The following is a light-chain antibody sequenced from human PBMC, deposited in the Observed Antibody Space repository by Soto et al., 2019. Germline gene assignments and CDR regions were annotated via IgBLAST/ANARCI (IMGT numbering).Light chain of an antibody. CDR3: QQLNKYPGT. CDR2: DAS. J-gene: IGKJ5*01. Sequence: IPLTQSPSSLSASVGDRVTISCRASQDIGNYLAWYQQKPGEAPKLLIYDASTLQSGVPLRFGGSGSATDFTLTLSSLQPEDFATYYCQQLNKYPGTFGQGTRLEIK. V-gene: IGKV1-9*01. CDR1: QDIGNY.